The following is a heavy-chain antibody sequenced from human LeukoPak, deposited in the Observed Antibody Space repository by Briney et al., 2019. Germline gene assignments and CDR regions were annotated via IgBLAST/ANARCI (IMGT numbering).Heavy chain of an antibody. Sequence: GASVKVSCKVSGYTLTELSMHWVRQAPGKGLEWMGGFDPEDGETIYAQKFQGRVTMTEDTSTDTAYMELSSLRSEDTAVYYCATDPAGDGDNDYWGQGTLVTVSS. D-gene: IGHD4-17*01. J-gene: IGHJ4*02. CDR3: ATDPAGDGDNDY. CDR2: FDPEDGET. V-gene: IGHV1-24*01. CDR1: GYTLTELS.